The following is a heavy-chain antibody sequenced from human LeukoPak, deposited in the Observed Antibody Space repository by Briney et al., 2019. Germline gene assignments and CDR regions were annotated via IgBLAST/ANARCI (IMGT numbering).Heavy chain of an antibody. CDR3: ARDMQLST. V-gene: IGHV3-23*01. D-gene: IGHD3-16*02. CDR2: ISYSGANS. J-gene: IGHJ3*01. Sequence: GGALRLSCAASGFTFSGSAMSWVRQAPGEGLEWVSLISYSGANSYYTDSVRGRFTISRDNSKDTLFLQMNSLRADDTAIYCCARDMQLSTWGLGTMVTVSS. CDR1: GFTFSGSA.